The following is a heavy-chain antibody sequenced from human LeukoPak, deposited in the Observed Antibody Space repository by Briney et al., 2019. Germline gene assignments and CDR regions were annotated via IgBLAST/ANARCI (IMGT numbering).Heavy chain of an antibody. D-gene: IGHD5-12*01. J-gene: IGHJ3*02. CDR2: ISTSSIYI. CDR1: GFTFSSNS. V-gene: IGHV3-21*01. CDR3: ARAWLHDAFDI. Sequence: PGGSLRLSCAASGFTFSSNSMNWVRQAPGKGLEWVSSISTSSIYIYYADSVKGRFTISRDNAKNSLYLQMNSLRAEDTAVYYCARAWLHDAFDIWGQGTMVTVSS.